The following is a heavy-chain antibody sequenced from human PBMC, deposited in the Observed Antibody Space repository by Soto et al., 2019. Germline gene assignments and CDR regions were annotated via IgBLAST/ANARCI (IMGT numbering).Heavy chain of an antibody. J-gene: IGHJ4*02. Sequence: GGSLRLSCAASGFSFSISPMHWVRQAPGKGPEWVALISYDGTNKFYADFVKGRFTISRDNSKNTLYLQMNSLRVEDTAVYYCAKTAEAVAGTVRDYWGQGTLVTVSS. CDR2: ISYDGTNK. D-gene: IGHD6-19*01. V-gene: IGHV3-30-3*02. CDR1: GFSFSISP. CDR3: AKTAEAVAGTVRDY.